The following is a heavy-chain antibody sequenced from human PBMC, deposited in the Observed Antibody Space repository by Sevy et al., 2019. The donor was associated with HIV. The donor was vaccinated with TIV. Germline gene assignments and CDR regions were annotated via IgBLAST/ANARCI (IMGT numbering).Heavy chain of an antibody. J-gene: IGHJ4*02. V-gene: IGHV4-61*01. CDR3: ARDQAESCSTGGLDS. CDR1: GASVSSGSFF. Sequence: SESLSLTCSVSGASVSSGSFFCTWIRQAPGKGLEWIGYIYYSGSTNYNPSLKSRVTFSVDTSKNQFSLKLRSVTAADSAVYYCARDQAESCSTGGLDSWGPGAQVSVSS. D-gene: IGHD2-15*01. CDR2: IYYSGST.